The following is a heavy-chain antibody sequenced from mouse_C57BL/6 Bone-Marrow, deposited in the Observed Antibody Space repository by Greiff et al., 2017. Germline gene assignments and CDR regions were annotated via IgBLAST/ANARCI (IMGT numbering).Heavy chain of an antibody. V-gene: IGHV1-81*01. J-gene: IGHJ2*01. CDR2: IYPRSGNT. CDR1: GYTFTSYG. Sequence: QVQLQQSGAELARPGASVKLSCKASGYTFTSYGISWVKQRPGQGLEWIGEIYPRSGNTYYNEKFKGKATLTADKSSSTAYMELRSLTSEDSAFYVGARRSSDLDYWGQGTTLTVSS. CDR3: ARRSSDLDY.